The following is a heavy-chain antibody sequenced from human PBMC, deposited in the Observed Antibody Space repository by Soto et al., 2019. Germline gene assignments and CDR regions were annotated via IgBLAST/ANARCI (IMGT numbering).Heavy chain of an antibody. J-gene: IGHJ3*02. V-gene: IGHV4-34*01. CDR1: GGFVSSGSYY. CDR3: ARVERGTVTTVVDAFDI. CDR2: MSHSGGT. D-gene: IGHD1-1*01. Sequence: QVQLQQWGAGLLKPSETLSLTCAVYGGFVSSGSYYWSWIRQPPGKGLEWIGEMSHSGGTNFNPSLKSRVTISVDTSKNQFSLKMSSVTAADTALYYCARVERGTVTTVVDAFDIWGPGTMVTVSS.